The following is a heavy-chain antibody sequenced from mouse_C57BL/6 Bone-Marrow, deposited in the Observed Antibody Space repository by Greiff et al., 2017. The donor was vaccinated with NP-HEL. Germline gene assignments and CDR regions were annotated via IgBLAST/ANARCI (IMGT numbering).Heavy chain of an antibody. Sequence: EVKLVESGGGLVQPGGSLSLSCAASGFTFTDYYMSWVRQPPGKALEWLGFIRNKANGYTTEYSASVKGRFTISRDNSQSILYLQMNALRAEDSATYYCARESNYDAMDYWGQGTSVTVSS. CDR1: GFTFTDYY. V-gene: IGHV7-3*01. J-gene: IGHJ4*01. D-gene: IGHD2-5*01. CDR2: IRNKANGYTT. CDR3: ARESNYDAMDY.